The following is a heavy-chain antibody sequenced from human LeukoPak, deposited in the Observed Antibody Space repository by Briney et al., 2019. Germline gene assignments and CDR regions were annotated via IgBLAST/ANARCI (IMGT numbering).Heavy chain of an antibody. CDR2: IIPVLDIP. D-gene: IGHD3-16*02. CDR3: ATDLHLGEFSLYAPFDY. J-gene: IGHJ4*02. V-gene: IGHV1-69*04. CDR1: GGTFSSFA. Sequence: GASVKVSCKPSGGTFSSFAISWVRQAPGQGLEWMGRIIPVLDIPTYAQKFQDRVTISADKSTSTAYMELNSLRSEDTAPYYCATDLHLGEFSLYAPFDYWGQGTLVTVSS.